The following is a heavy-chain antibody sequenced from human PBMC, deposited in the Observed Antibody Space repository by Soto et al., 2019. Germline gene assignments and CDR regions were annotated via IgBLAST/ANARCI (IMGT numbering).Heavy chain of an antibody. V-gene: IGHV3-64*02. Sequence: PGGSLRLSCAASGFTFSSYAMRWVRQAPGKGLEYVSGISSNGGSTHYADSVKGRFTISRDNSKNTLYLQMGSLRAEDMAVYYCARGGYQGHYYYYGMDVWGQGTTVTSP. D-gene: IGHD6-25*01. CDR1: GFTFSSYA. CDR2: ISSNGGST. J-gene: IGHJ6*02. CDR3: ARGGYQGHYYYYGMDV.